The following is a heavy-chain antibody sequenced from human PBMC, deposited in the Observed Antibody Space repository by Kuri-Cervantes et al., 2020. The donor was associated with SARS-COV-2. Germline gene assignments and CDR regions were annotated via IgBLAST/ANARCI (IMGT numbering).Heavy chain of an antibody. CDR2: IKQDGSEK. CDR3: ARDSISAAGTGGGPFDY. CDR1: GFTFSSSW. D-gene: IGHD6-13*01. V-gene: IGHV3-7*01. Sequence: GGSLRLSCAASGFTFSSSWMHWVCQAPEKGLEWVADIKQDGSEKYYVDSVNGRFIISRDNAKNSLYLQMNSLRAEDTAVYYCARDSISAAGTGGGPFDYWGQETLVTVSS. J-gene: IGHJ4*02.